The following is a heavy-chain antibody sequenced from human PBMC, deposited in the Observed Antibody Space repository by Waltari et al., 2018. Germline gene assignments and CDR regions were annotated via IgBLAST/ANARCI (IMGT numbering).Heavy chain of an antibody. CDR3: ARLGDGVVHPQGFDP. V-gene: IGHV5-51*01. Sequence: EVQLVQSGAEVKKPGESLKISCKGSGYSFTSYWIGWVRQMPGKGLEWMGITYPGESDTRYSPSFQGQVTISADKSISTAYLQWSSLKASDTAMYYCARLGDGVVHPQGFDPWGQGTLVTVSS. CDR1: GYSFTSYW. D-gene: IGHD3-3*01. J-gene: IGHJ5*02. CDR2: TYPGESDT.